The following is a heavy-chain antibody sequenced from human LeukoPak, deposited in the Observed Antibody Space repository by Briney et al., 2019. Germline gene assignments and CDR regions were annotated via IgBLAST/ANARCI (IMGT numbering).Heavy chain of an antibody. CDR1: GFTFSSYW. D-gene: IGHD2-21*02. Sequence: PGGSLRLSCAASGFTFSSYWMHWVRQAPGKGLVWVSRINTDGSSTSYADSVKGRFTISRDNAKNTLYLQMNSLRAEDTAVYYCARETPDPVETAKDAFDIWGQGTMVTVSS. CDR2: INTDGSST. CDR3: ARETPDPVETAKDAFDI. V-gene: IGHV3-74*01. J-gene: IGHJ3*02.